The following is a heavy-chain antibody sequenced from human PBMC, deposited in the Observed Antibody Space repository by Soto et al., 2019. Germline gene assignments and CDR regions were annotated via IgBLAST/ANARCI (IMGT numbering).Heavy chain of an antibody. V-gene: IGHV4-4*07. CDR2: IFSSGST. J-gene: IGHJ4*02. CDR1: GGSINTFY. CDR3: AREGSYSAYNFAHGIQLWSFDF. D-gene: IGHD5-12*01. Sequence: QVRLQESGPGLLKPSETLSLTCTVSGGSINTFYWSWVRQPAGKGLEWIGRIFSSGSTSFNPSLESRVAMSVATSKNHFSLNLSSVTAADKAVYYCAREGSYSAYNFAHGIQLWSFDFWGQGALVTVSS.